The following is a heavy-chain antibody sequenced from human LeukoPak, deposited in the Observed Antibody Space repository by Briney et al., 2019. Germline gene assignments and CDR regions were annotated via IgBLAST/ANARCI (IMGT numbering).Heavy chain of an antibody. D-gene: IGHD3-3*01. CDR2: IVVGSGNT. CDR3: AASTDFWSGYYTYDY. V-gene: IGHV1-58*01. J-gene: IGHJ4*02. CDR1: GFTFTSSA. Sequence: ASVKVSCKASGFTFTSSAVQWVRQARGQRLEWIGWIVVGSGNTNYAQKFQERVTITRDMSTSTAYMELSSLRSEDTAVYYCAASTDFWSGYYTYDYWGQGTLVTVSS.